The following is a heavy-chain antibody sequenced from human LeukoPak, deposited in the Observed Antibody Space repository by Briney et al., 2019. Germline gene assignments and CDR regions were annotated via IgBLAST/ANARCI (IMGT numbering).Heavy chain of an antibody. CDR2: IYYSGST. V-gene: IGHV4-59*01. CDR1: GGSISGYY. J-gene: IGHJ4*02. D-gene: IGHD6-25*01. Sequence: SETLSLTCTVSGGSISGYYWSWIRQPPGKGLEWIGYIYYSGSTNYNPSLKSRVTISVDTSKNQFSLKLSSVTAADTAAYYCARVLSPADTDYWGQGTLVTVSS. CDR3: ARVLSPADTDY.